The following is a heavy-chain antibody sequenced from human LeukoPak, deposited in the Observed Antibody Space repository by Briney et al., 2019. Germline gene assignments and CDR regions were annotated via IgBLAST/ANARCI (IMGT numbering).Heavy chain of an antibody. V-gene: IGHV3-33*01. CDR2: IWYDGSNK. CDR1: GFTFSSYG. D-gene: IGHD2-15*01. CDR3: ARYCSGGSCYSNYYYGMDV. Sequence: PGGSLRLSCAASGFTFSSYGMHWVRQAPGKGLEWVAVIWYDGSNKYYADSVKGRLTISRDNSKNTLYLQMNSLRAEDTAVYYCARYCSGGSCYSNYYYGMDVWGKGTTVTVSS. J-gene: IGHJ6*04.